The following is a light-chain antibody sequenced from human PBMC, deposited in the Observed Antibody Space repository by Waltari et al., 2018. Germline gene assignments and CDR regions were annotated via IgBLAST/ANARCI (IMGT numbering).Light chain of an antibody. CDR3: HSRDASGVAGS. CDR2: DKN. V-gene: IGLV3-19*01. Sequence: SSELTQDPAVSVAMGQTVRITCQGDSLRSYYASWYQQRPGPAPILVTYDKNNRPSGVPDRFSGSSSHNTGSLTITGAQAEDEASYYCHSRDASGVAGSFGGGTKLTVL. J-gene: IGLJ2*01. CDR1: SLRSYY.